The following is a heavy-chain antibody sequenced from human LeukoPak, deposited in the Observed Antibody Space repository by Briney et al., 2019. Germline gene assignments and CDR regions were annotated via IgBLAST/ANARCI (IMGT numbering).Heavy chain of an antibody. J-gene: IGHJ6*03. CDR3: AKARGFCSSTSCRRDYMDV. Sequence: GGSLRLSCAASGFTFRSYGMTWVRQAPGKGLEWVSAISGSGGSTYYADSVKGRFTISRDNSKNTLYLQMNSLRADDTAVYYCAKARGFCSSTSCRRDYMDVWGKGATVTIFS. D-gene: IGHD2-2*01. CDR1: GFTFRSYG. CDR2: ISGSGGST. V-gene: IGHV3-23*01.